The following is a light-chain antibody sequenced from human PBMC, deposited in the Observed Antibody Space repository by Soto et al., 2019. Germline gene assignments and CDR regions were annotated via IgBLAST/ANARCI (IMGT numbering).Light chain of an antibody. Sequence: TVLTQSPGTLSLSPGARATLSCRASQSVSSTYVSWYQQKPGQAPRLLIFGASSRATGIPDRFSGSGSGTDFTLTISRLEPEDFAVYYCQQSANSPVTFGQGTKLEIK. CDR1: QSVSSTY. V-gene: IGKV3-20*01. CDR2: GAS. CDR3: QQSANSPVT. J-gene: IGKJ2*01.